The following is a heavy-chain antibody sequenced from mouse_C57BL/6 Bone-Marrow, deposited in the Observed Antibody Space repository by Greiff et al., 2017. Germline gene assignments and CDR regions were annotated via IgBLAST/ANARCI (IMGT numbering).Heavy chain of an antibody. CDR2: IDPSGSYT. D-gene: IGHD2-12*01. CDR1: GYTFTSYW. V-gene: IGHV1-69*01. Sequence: HVQLQQSGAELVMPGASVKLSCKASGYTFTSYWMHWVKQRPGQGLEWIGEIDPSGSYTNYNQKFKGKSTLTVDKSSSTAYMQLSSLTSEDSAVYYGARRDHSSYNVGCYFGGWGTGTTVSV. CDR3: ARRDHSSYNVGCYFGG. J-gene: IGHJ1*03.